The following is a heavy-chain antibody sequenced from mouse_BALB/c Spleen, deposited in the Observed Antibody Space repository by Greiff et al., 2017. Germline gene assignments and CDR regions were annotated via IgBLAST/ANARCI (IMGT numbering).Heavy chain of an antibody. J-gene: IGHJ4*01. V-gene: IGHV1-5*01. CDR2: IYPGNSDT. CDR1: GYTFTSYW. D-gene: IGHD2-2*01. Sequence: EVQLQQSGTVLARPGASVKMSCKASGYTFTSYWMHWVKQRPGQGLEWIGAIYPGNSDTSYNQKFKGKAKLTAVTSTSTAYMELSSLTNEDSAVYYCTQRRFGYPYYYAMDYWGQGTSVTVAS. CDR3: TQRRFGYPYYYAMDY.